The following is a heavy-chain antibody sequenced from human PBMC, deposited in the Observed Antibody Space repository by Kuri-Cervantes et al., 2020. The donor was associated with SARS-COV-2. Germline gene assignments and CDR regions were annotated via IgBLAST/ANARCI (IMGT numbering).Heavy chain of an antibody. CDR2: IIPILAIA. CDR3: ARGLYCSSTSCYTYYYYGMDV. V-gene: IGHV1-69*04. D-gene: IGHD2-2*02. Sequence: SVKVSCKASGGTFSHYAISWVRQAPGQGLEWMGRIIPILAIANYAQKFQGRVTITADKSTSTAYMEMSSLRSEDTAVYYCARGLYCSSTSCYTYYYYGMDVWGQGTTVTVSS. CDR1: GGTFSHYA. J-gene: IGHJ6*02.